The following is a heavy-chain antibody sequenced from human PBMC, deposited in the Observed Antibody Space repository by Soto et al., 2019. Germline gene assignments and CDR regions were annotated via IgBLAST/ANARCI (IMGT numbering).Heavy chain of an antibody. Sequence: QVQLQESGPGLVKPSETLSLTCTVSGGSVSSGSYYWSWIRQPPGKGLEWIGYIYYSGSTNYNPSLKSRVTISVDTSKNQFSLKLSSVTAAGTAVYYCARGIVDTAMVPPDYWGQGTLVTVSS. J-gene: IGHJ4*02. CDR2: IYYSGST. D-gene: IGHD5-18*01. CDR3: ARGIVDTAMVPPDY. CDR1: GGSVSSGSYY. V-gene: IGHV4-61*01.